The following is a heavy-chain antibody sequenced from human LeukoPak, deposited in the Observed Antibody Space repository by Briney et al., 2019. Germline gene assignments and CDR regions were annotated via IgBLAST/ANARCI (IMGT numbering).Heavy chain of an antibody. J-gene: IGHJ4*02. CDR2: ISWDGDN. Sequence: SGPTLVNPTQTLTLTCTFSGFSLSTNGVGVGWVRQPPGEALEWLALISWDGDNRYSPSLRSRLTITKDTSKNQVILRMTNVDPVDTATYYCTHYLGYCSGSICYSVPFGYWGQGTLVTVSS. D-gene: IGHD2-15*01. CDR1: GFSLSTNGVG. CDR3: THYLGYCSGSICYSVPFGY. V-gene: IGHV2-5*02.